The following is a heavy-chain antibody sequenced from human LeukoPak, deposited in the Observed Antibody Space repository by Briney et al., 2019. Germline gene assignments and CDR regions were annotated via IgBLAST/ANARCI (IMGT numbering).Heavy chain of an antibody. CDR1: GFTFSSYW. J-gene: IGHJ4*02. CDR2: ISGSGGRT. D-gene: IGHD5-18*01. CDR3: AREDTFAPFSY. Sequence: GGSLRLSCAASGFTFSSYWMSWVRQAPGKGLEWVSAISGSGGRTYYADSVKGRFTVSRDNSKNTVYLQMNSLRAEDTALYYCAREDTFAPFSYWGQGTLVTVSS. V-gene: IGHV3-23*01.